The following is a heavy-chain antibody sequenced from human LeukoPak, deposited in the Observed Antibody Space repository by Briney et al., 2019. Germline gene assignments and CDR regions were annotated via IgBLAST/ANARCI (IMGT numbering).Heavy chain of an antibody. Sequence: ASVKVSCKASGYTFTSYDIDWVRQATGQGLEWMGWMNPNSGNTGYAQNFQGRVTMTRNTSISTAYMELSSLRSEDTAVYYCARDHSSSWYNWFDPWGQGTLVTVSS. CDR3: ARDHSSSWYNWFDP. J-gene: IGHJ5*02. D-gene: IGHD6-13*01. CDR1: GYTFTSYD. V-gene: IGHV1-8*01. CDR2: MNPNSGNT.